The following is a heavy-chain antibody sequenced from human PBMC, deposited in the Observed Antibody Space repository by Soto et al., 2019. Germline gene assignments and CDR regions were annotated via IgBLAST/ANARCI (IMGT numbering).Heavy chain of an antibody. CDR3: ARILQTSRALGH. Sequence: QVQLVQSAGEVRKPGASVKVSCTTSGYTFNLYGMTWLRQAPGQGLEWLGWISGYNGNATYAQKFKGRVVLTIDTSTTTAPMALGSLTSDDTAVYYCARILQTSRALGHWGQGTLVTVSS. CDR1: GYTFNLYG. CDR2: ISGYNGNA. D-gene: IGHD3-9*01. J-gene: IGHJ4*02. V-gene: IGHV1-18*04.